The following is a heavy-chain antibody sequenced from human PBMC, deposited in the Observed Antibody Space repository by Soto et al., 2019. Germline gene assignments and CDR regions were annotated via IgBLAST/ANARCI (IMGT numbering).Heavy chain of an antibody. CDR1: GFTFSSYG. D-gene: IGHD3-22*01. J-gene: IGHJ4*02. Sequence: GGSLRLSCAASGFTFSSYGMHWVRQAPGKGLEWVAVISYDGSNKYYADSVKGRFTISRDNSKNTLYLQMNSLRAEDTAVYYCAKDRRGPLTYYYDRSGYPTEGYFDYWGQGTLVTVYS. CDR2: ISYDGSNK. CDR3: AKDRRGPLTYYYDRSGYPTEGYFDY. V-gene: IGHV3-30*18.